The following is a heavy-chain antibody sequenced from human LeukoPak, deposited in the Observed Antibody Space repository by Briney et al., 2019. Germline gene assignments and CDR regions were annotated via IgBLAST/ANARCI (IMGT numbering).Heavy chain of an antibody. CDR1: GGSFSGYY. Sequence: PSETLSLTCAVYGGSFSGYYWSWIRQPPGKGLEWIGEINHSGSTNYNPSLKSRVTISVDTSKNQFSLKLSSVTAADTAVYYCARASGYSHGRFVDYWGQGTLVTVSS. CDR2: INHSGST. V-gene: IGHV4-34*01. D-gene: IGHD5-18*01. CDR3: ARASGYSHGRFVDY. J-gene: IGHJ4*02.